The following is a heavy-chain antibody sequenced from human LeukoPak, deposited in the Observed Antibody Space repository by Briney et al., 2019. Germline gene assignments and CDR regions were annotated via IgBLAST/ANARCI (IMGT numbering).Heavy chain of an antibody. CDR3: AKANYYDSSGYYENLDY. CDR2: ISGSGGST. Sequence: GGSLRLSCAASGFTVSSNYMSWVRQAPGKGLEWVSAISGSGGSTYYADSVKGRFTISRDNSKNTLYLQMNSLRAEDTAVYYCAKANYYDSSGYYENLDYWGQGTLVTVSS. CDR1: GFTVSSNY. V-gene: IGHV3-23*01. J-gene: IGHJ4*02. D-gene: IGHD3-22*01.